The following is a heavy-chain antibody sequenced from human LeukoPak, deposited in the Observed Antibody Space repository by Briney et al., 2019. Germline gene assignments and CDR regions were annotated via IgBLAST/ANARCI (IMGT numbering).Heavy chain of an antibody. Sequence: PSETLSLTCTVSGGSISSYYWSWIRQPPGKGLEWIGSIYYSGSTYYNPSLKSRVTISVDTSKNQFSLKLSSVTAADTAVYYCARLLADYFDYWGQGTLVTVSS. J-gene: IGHJ4*02. CDR1: GGSISSYY. CDR3: ARLLADYFDY. D-gene: IGHD3-3*02. V-gene: IGHV4-59*05. CDR2: IYYSGST.